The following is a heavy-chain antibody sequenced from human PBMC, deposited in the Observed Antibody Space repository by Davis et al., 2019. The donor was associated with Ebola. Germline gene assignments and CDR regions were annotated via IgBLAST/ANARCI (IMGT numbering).Heavy chain of an antibody. CDR1: GFTFTSSA. Sequence: SVTVSCKASGFTFTSSAMQWVRQARGQRLEWIGWIVVGSGNTNYAQKFQERVTITRDMSTSTAYMELSSLRSEDTAVYYCAAGDIVVVPAARVAFDIWGQGTMVTVSS. J-gene: IGHJ3*02. CDR3: AAGDIVVVPAARVAFDI. CDR2: IVVGSGNT. D-gene: IGHD2-2*01. V-gene: IGHV1-58*02.